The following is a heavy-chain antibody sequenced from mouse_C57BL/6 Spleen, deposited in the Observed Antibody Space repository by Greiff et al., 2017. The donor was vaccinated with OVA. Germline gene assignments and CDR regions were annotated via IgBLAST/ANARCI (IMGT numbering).Heavy chain of an antibody. CDR2: IWSGGST. D-gene: IGHD2-4*01. CDR1: GFSLTSYG. J-gene: IGHJ3*01. Sequence: QVQLKESGPGLVQPSQSLSITCTVSGFSLTSYGVHWVRQSQGKGLEWLGVIWSGGSTDYNAAFISRLSISTDNSKIQVFLKMNSLQASDTAIYYCARNGDYDFAWFAYWGQGTLVTVSA. CDR3: ARNGDYDFAWFAY. V-gene: IGHV2-2*01.